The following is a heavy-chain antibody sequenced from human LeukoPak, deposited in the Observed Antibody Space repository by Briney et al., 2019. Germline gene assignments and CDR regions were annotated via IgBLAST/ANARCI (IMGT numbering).Heavy chain of an antibody. V-gene: IGHV3-23*01. Sequence: GGSQSLPCGVSGFTLSIYAMIWLRRSRGKAREGGSVISGSGGSTYYADSVKGRFTISRDSSKNTLYLQMNSLRAEDTAVYYCAKSSRRYYYDSSGYYQWGQGTLVTVSS. D-gene: IGHD3-22*01. J-gene: IGHJ4*02. CDR1: GFTLSIYA. CDR2: ISGSGGST. CDR3: AKSSRRYYYDSSGYYQ.